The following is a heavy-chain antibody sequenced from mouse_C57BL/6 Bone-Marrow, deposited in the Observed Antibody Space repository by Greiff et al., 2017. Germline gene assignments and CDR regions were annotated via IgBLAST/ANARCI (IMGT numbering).Heavy chain of an antibody. J-gene: IGHJ2*01. CDR2: IYPGDGDT. CDR1: GYAFSSSW. V-gene: IGHV1-82*01. CDR3: ARWLLLDY. Sequence: QVQLQQSGPELVKPGASVKISCKASGYAFSSSWMNWVKQRPGKGLGWIGRIYPGDGDTNYNGKFKGKATLTADKSSSTAYMQLSSLTSADSAVYFCARWLLLDYWGQGTTLTVSS. D-gene: IGHD2-3*01.